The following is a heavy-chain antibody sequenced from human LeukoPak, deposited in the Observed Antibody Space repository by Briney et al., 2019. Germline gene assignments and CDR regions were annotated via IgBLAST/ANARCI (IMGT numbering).Heavy chain of an antibody. D-gene: IGHD5-24*01. CDR3: ASNLGPAWLQLLNEIVY. CDR1: GFTFSRYA. Sequence: GRSLRLSCAASGFTFSRYAMTWVRQAPGKGLEWVSTISGSSGNTFYADSVKGRFTISRDNSENTLYLQMNSLRAEDTAMYYCASNLGPAWLQLLNEIVYWGQGTLVTVSS. V-gene: IGHV3-23*01. CDR2: ISGSSGNT. J-gene: IGHJ4*02.